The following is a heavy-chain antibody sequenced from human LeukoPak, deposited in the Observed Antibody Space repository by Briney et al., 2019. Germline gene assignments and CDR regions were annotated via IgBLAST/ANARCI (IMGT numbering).Heavy chain of an antibody. CDR3: AREGQWLVPWAAFDI. V-gene: IGHV4-34*01. D-gene: IGHD6-19*01. CDR2: VNHSGST. Sequence: SETLSLTCAVYGGSFSGYYWSWIRQPPGKGLEWIGEVNHSGSTNYNPSLKSRVTISVDTSKNQFSLKLSSVTAADTAVYYCAREGQWLVPWAAFDIWGQGTMVTVSS. J-gene: IGHJ3*02. CDR1: GGSFSGYY.